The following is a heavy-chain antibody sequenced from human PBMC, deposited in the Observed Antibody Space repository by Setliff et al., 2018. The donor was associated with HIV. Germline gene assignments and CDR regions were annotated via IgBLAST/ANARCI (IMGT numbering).Heavy chain of an antibody. Sequence: RLSCAAFGFTVHWVRQAPGKGLEWVSAISSDGISKYYAESVKGRFTISRDNSKNTVYLQMDSLPAEDTAVYYCAREGGSSGYCGYFDYWGQGTLVTVSS. CDR3: AREGGSSGYCGYFDY. V-gene: IGHV3-30*01. CDR2: ISSDGISK. J-gene: IGHJ4*02. CDR1: GFT. D-gene: IGHD3-22*01.